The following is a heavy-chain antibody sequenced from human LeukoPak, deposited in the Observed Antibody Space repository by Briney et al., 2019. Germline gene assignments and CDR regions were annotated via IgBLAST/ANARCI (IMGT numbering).Heavy chain of an antibody. D-gene: IGHD2-15*01. Sequence: GASVKVSCKVSGYTRTELSMHCVRQAPGKGREWMGGFDPEDGETIYAQKFQRRVTMTEDTAPDKAYMELSSLRSEDTAVYYCATVLLGYCSGGSCYWFDPWGQGTLVTVSS. V-gene: IGHV1-24*01. CDR2: FDPEDGET. CDR3: ATVLLGYCSGGSCYWFDP. J-gene: IGHJ5*02. CDR1: GYTRTELS.